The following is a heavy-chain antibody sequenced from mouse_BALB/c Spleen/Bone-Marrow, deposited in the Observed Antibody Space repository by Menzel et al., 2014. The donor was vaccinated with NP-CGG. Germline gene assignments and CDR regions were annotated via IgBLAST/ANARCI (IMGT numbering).Heavy chain of an antibody. D-gene: IGHD2-1*01. J-gene: IGHJ3*01. CDR3: ARGYGNYRAWFAY. V-gene: IGHV3-8*02. Sequence: EVKLVESGPSLVKPSQTLSLTCPVTGDSITSGYWNWIRKFPGNKLEYMGYISYSDSTYYNPSLKSRISITRDTSKNQYYLQLNSVTTEDTATYYCARGYGNYRAWFAYWGQGTLVTVSA. CDR1: GDSITSGY. CDR2: ISYSDST.